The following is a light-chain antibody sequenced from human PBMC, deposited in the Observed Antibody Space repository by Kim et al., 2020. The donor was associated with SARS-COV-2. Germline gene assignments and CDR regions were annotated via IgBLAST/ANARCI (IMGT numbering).Light chain of an antibody. Sequence: SSELTQDPAVSVALGQTVRITCQGDSLRSYYASWYQQKPGQATVLVIYGKNNRPSGIPDRFSGSSSGNTASLTITGAQAEDEADYYSNSRDISSNHVVFGGGTRLTVL. V-gene: IGLV3-19*01. CDR3: NSRDISSNHVV. CDR1: SLRSYY. CDR2: GKN. J-gene: IGLJ2*01.